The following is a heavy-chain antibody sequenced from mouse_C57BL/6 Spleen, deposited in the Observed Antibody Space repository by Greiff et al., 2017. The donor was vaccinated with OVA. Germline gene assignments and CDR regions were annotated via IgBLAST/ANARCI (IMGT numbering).Heavy chain of an antibody. V-gene: IGHV2-9-1*01. D-gene: IGHD1-1*01. Sequence: VQLQESGPGLVAPSQSLSITCTVSGFSLTSYAISWVRQPPGKGLEWLGVIWTGGGTNYNSALKSRLSISKDNSKSQVFLKMNSLQTDDTARYYCARNRGVYYGSSYSYAMDYWGQGTSVTVSS. CDR2: IWTGGGT. J-gene: IGHJ4*01. CDR3: ARNRGVYYGSSYSYAMDY. CDR1: GFSLTSYA.